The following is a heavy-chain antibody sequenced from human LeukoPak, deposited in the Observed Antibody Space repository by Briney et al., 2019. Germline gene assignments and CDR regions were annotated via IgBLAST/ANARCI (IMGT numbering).Heavy chain of an antibody. J-gene: IGHJ4*02. CDR3: ARDSSAFDY. CDR1: GGSISSYY. CDR2: IYNSGST. D-gene: IGHD3-22*01. Sequence: SETLSLTCTASGGSISSYYWSWIPKPAGKGLEWIGRIYNSGSTNYNPSLKSRVTISVDKSKNQFSLKLSSVTAADTAVYYCARDSSAFDYWGQGTLVTVSS. V-gene: IGHV4-4*07.